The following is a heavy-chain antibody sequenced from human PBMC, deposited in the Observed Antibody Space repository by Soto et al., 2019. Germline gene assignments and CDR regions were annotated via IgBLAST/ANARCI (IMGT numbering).Heavy chain of an antibody. CDR3: ARDLFLAHQGAPDY. J-gene: IGHJ4*02. V-gene: IGHV1-18*01. Sequence: QVQLVQSGAEVKKPGASVKVSCRASGYTFTTYGLSWVRQAPGQGLEWMGWINTYNGNTNYAQRRQGRVTMTTDTSTSTAYMELSSLRSDDTAIYYCARDLFLAHQGAPDYWGQGTLVTVSS. D-gene: IGHD2-2*01. CDR2: INTYNGNT. CDR1: GYTFTTYG.